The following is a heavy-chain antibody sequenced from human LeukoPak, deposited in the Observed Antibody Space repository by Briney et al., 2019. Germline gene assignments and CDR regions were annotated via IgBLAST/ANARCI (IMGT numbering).Heavy chain of an antibody. J-gene: IGHJ4*02. CDR3: ARGTYTGYIVVPDY. V-gene: IGHV4-59*01. Sequence: PSETLSLTCTVSGGSISSYYWSWIRQPPGKGLEWIGYISYSGSTNYNPPLKSRATISVDTSKNQFSLKLNSVTAADTAVYYCARGTYTGYIVVPDYWGQGTLVTVSS. CDR2: ISYSGST. CDR1: GGSISSYY. D-gene: IGHD2-21*01.